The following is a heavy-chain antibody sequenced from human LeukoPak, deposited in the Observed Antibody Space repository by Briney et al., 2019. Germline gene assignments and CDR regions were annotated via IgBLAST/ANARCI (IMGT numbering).Heavy chain of an antibody. V-gene: IGHV4-59*01. CDR3: ARTIAAAATDPGYFDY. CDR2: IYYSGST. CDR1: GGSISSYY. Sequence: SETLSLTCTVSGGSISSYYWSWIRQPPGKGLEWIGYIYYSGSTNYNPSLKSRVAISVDTSKNQFSLKLSSVTAADTAVYYCARTIAAAATDPGYFDYWGQGTLVTVSS. D-gene: IGHD6-13*01. J-gene: IGHJ4*02.